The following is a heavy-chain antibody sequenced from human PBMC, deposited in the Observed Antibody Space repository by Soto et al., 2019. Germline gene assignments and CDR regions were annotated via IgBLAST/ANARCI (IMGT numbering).Heavy chain of an antibody. D-gene: IGHD6-19*01. CDR2: IIPIFGTA. CDR3: ARWIAVAGTRNWFDP. CDR1: GGTFSSYA. V-gene: IGHV1-69*13. Sequence: SVKVSCKASGGTFSSYAISWVRQAPGQGLEWMGGIIPIFGTANYAQKFQGRVTITADESTSTAYMELSSLRSEDTAVYYCARWIAVAGTRNWFDPWGQGTLVTVSP. J-gene: IGHJ5*02.